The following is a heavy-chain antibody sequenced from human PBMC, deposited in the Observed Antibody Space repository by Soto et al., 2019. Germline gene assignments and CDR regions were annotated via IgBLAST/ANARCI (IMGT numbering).Heavy chain of an antibody. V-gene: IGHV4-34*01. D-gene: IGHD3-10*01. CDR2: INHSGST. Sequence: ASETLSLTCAVYGGSFSGYYWSWIRQPPGKGLEWIGEINHSGSTNYNPSLKSRVTISVDTSENQFSLKLSSVTAADTAVYYCASLGYGSLDNWFDPWGQGTLVTVSS. J-gene: IGHJ5*02. CDR1: GGSFSGYY. CDR3: ASLGYGSLDNWFDP.